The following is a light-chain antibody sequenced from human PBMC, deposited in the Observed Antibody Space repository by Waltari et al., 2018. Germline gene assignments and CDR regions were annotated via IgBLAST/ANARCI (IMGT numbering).Light chain of an antibody. CDR1: RSNLRAGYD. CDR2: GVN. V-gene: IGLV1-40*01. CDR3: QSYDTTLSVV. Sequence: QSVLTQPPSLSAAPGQRVTISCSRSRSNLRAGYDVHCYRQLPGKAPTPLIHGVNTRPPGVSDRFSGSQFDTSASLAIAGLQADDEADYYCQSYDTTLSVVFGGGTKLTVL. J-gene: IGLJ2*01.